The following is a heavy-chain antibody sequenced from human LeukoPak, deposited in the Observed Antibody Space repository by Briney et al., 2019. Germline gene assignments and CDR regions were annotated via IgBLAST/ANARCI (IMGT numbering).Heavy chain of an antibody. CDR3: ARGRHPGPTWISEY. J-gene: IGHJ4*02. CDR2: MNPNSGNT. V-gene: IGHV1-8*01. D-gene: IGHD5-12*01. Sequence: ASVRVSCKASEHTFTSYDINWVRQATGQGLEWMGWMNPNSGNTGYAQKFQGRVTMTRNTSISTAYMELSSLTFEDTAVYYCARGRHPGPTWISEYWGQGTLVTVSS. CDR1: EHTFTSYD.